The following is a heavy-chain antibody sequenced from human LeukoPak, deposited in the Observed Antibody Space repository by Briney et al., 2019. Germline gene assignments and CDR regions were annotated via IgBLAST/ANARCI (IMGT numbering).Heavy chain of an antibody. CDR2: IYPDDSQT. J-gene: IGHJ3*02. CDR3: ARREMITHNAFDI. V-gene: IGHV5-51*01. CDR1: ANTFSDYW. Sequence: GESLKISCQGSANTFSDYWIGWVRQMPGKGLEWMGVIYPDDSQTTYSPSFERQVTISADKSINTAYLQWNSLKATDTAMYYCARREMITHNAFDIWGQGTWSPSLQ. D-gene: IGHD1-14*01.